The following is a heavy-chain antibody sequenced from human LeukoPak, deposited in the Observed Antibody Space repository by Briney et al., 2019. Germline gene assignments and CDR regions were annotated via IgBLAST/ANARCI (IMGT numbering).Heavy chain of an antibody. Sequence: GGSLSLSCAASGFTFSSFWMSWVRPTPGKGLEWVATIKEDGSEKYYVDSVKGRFTISRDNAKNSVYLQMNSLRAEDTAVYYCARCRDGYKHFDYWGQGTLVTVSA. V-gene: IGHV3-7*01. D-gene: IGHD5-24*01. J-gene: IGHJ4*02. CDR3: ARCRDGYKHFDY. CDR2: IKEDGSEK. CDR1: GFTFSSFW.